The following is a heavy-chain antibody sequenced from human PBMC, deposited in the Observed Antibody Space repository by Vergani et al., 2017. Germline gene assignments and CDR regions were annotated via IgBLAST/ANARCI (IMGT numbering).Heavy chain of an antibody. Sequence: QVQLVQSGAEVKKPGSSVKVSCKASGGTFTGYYMHWVRQAPGQGLEWMGWINPNSGGTNYAQKFQGRVTMTRDTSISTAYMELSRLRSDDTAVYYCARTLIGVAVAGTVWGQGTLVTVSS. V-gene: IGHV1-2*02. CDR2: INPNSGGT. J-gene: IGHJ4*02. CDR3: ARTLIGVAVAGTV. CDR1: GGTFTGYY. D-gene: IGHD6-19*01.